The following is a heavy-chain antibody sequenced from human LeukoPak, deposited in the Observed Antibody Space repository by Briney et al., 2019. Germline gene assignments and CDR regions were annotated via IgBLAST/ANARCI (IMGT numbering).Heavy chain of an antibody. CDR1: GGTFSSYA. CDR2: IIPIFGTA. J-gene: IGHJ6*04. V-gene: IGHV1-69*06. Sequence: GSSVKVSCKASGGTFSSYAISWVRQAPGQGLEWMGGIIPIFGTANYAQKFQGRVTITADKSTSTAYMELSSLRSEDTAVYYCASGIMFGTTGTTHPKKYYYYGMDVWSKGTTVTVSS. CDR3: ASGIMFGTTGTTHPKKYYYYGMDV. D-gene: IGHD1-1*01.